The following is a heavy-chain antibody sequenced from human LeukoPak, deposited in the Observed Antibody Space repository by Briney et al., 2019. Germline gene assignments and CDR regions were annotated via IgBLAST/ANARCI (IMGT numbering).Heavy chain of an antibody. CDR2: INHRGST. CDR1: GWSFSGYY. Sequence: SETLSLTCAVYGWSFSGYYWRWLRQPPGRGLEWIGEINHRGSTNYNPSLLSRGTISVHKTKNQFFLKLSYVTAADTAECYFARRIFGSSGYYGNFDYWGQGTLVTVSS. D-gene: IGHD3-22*01. J-gene: IGHJ4*02. V-gene: IGHV4-34*01. CDR3: ARRIFGSSGYYGNFDY.